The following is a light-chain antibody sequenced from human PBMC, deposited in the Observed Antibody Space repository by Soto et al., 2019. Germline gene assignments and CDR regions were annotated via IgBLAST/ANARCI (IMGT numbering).Light chain of an antibody. J-gene: IGLJ2*01. CDR3: SSYSSTNFVI. Sequence: QSALTQPASLSGSPGQSITISCTGSSGDIGDYKYVSWYKQHPGKAPKLMIYDGSNRPSVVSNRFSASKSGNTASLTISGLQAEDGADYYCSSYSSTNFVIFGGGTKLTVL. V-gene: IGLV2-14*01. CDR2: DGS. CDR1: SGDIGDYKY.